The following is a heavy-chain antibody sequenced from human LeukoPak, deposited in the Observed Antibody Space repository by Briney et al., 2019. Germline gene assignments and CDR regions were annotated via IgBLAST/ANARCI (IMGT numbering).Heavy chain of an antibody. CDR2: INPNSGGT. D-gene: IGHD2-15*01. CDR3: ARGDGEAAPPGGY. V-gene: IGHV1-2*06. J-gene: IGHJ4*02. Sequence: GASVKVSCMASGYTFTGYYMHWVRQAPGQGLEWMGRINPNSGGTNYAQKFQGRVTMTRDTSISTAYMELSRLTSDDTAVYYCARGDGEAAPPGGYWGQGTLVTVSS. CDR1: GYTFTGYY.